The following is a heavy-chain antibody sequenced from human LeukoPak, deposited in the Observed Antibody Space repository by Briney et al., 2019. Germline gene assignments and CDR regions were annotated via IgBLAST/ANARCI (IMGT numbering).Heavy chain of an antibody. CDR3: ARGPRAGRNWFDP. V-gene: IGHV4-59*01. Sequence: SETLSLTCTVSGGSISSYYWSWIRQPPGKGLDWIGYIYYSGSTNYNPSLKSRVTISVDTSKNQFSLKLSSVTAADTAVYYCARGPRAGRNWFDPWGQGTLVTVSS. CDR2: IYYSGST. D-gene: IGHD6-25*01. J-gene: IGHJ5*02. CDR1: GGSISSYY.